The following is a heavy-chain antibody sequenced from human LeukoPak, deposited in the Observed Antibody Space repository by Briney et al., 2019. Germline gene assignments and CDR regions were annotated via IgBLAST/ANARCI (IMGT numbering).Heavy chain of an antibody. CDR2: INPNSGDT. CDR3: ARVKGFYGGGPNHCFDP. J-gene: IGHJ5*02. D-gene: IGHD3-16*01. V-gene: IGHV1-2*06. CDR1: GYTFTGYH. Sequence: GASVKVSCKASGYTFTGYHMHWVRQAPGQGLEWMGRINPNSGDTNNAQKFQGRVTMTTDTSTSTAYMELRSLRSDDTAVYYCARVKGFYGGGPNHCFDPWGKGTLVTVSP.